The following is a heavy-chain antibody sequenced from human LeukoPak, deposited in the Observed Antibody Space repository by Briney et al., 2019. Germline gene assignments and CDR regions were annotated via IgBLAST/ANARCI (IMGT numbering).Heavy chain of an antibody. CDR2: INPNINGT. J-gene: IGHJ4*02. D-gene: IGHD6-6*01. Sequence: GASVKVSCKASGYTFTGYYIHWVRQAPGQGLEWMGWINPNINGTNYAQKFQGRVTMTGDRSISTAYMELSRLRSDDTAVYYCARGLRRLLYSSSSLGYWGQGTLVTVSS. CDR3: ARGLRRLLYSSSSLGY. V-gene: IGHV1-2*02. CDR1: GYTFTGYY.